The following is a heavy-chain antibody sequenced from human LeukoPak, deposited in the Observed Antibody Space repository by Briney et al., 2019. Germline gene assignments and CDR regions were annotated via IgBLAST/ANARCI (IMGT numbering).Heavy chain of an antibody. Sequence: PGGSLRLSCAASGFTVSSNYMSWVRQAPGKGLEWVSVIYSGGSTYYADSVKGRFTISRDNSKNTLYLQINSLRAEDTAVYYCARGGAAATFDCWGQGTLVTVSS. J-gene: IGHJ4*02. CDR2: IYSGGST. V-gene: IGHV3-66*01. CDR1: GFTVSSNY. D-gene: IGHD6-25*01. CDR3: ARGGAAATFDC.